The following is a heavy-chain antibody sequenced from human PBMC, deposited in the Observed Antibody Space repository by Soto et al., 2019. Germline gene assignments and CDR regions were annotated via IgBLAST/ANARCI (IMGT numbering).Heavy chain of an antibody. D-gene: IGHD3-3*01. V-gene: IGHV4-39*01. CDR1: GGSISSSSYY. CDR2: IYYSGST. J-gene: IGHJ4*02. Sequence: QLQLQESGPGLVKPSETLSLTCTVSGGSISSSSYYWGWIRQPPGKGLEWIGSIYYSGSTYYNPSLNSRVTISVDTSKNQFSLKLSSVTAADTAVYYCARHPPYYDFWSGYYIPGYFDYWGQGTLVTVSS. CDR3: ARHPPYYDFWSGYYIPGYFDY.